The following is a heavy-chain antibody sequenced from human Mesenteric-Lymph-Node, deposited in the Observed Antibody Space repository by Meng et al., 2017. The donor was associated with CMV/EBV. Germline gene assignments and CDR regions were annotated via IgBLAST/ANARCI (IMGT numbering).Heavy chain of an antibody. CDR2: IYYSGST. Sequence: TVSGGSISSGGYYWSWIRQHPGKGLEWIGYIYYSGSTYYNPSLKSRVTISVDTSKNQFSLKLSSVTAADTAVYYCARDGTYHTSPFDYWGQGTLVTVSS. CDR1: GGSISSGGYY. J-gene: IGHJ4*02. V-gene: IGHV4-31*02. CDR3: ARDGTYHTSPFDY. D-gene: IGHD2-2*01.